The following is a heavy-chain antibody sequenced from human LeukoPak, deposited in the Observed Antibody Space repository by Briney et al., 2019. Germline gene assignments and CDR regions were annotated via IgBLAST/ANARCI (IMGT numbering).Heavy chain of an antibody. D-gene: IGHD2/OR15-2a*01. J-gene: IGHJ4*02. CDR1: GYTFNRYG. Sequence: GASVKVSCKASGYTFNRYGISWVRQAPGQRPEWMGWKGALTGNIDYAPKFQGRVTMNTDTSTRTAYMELSSLVSADTAVYFCARADPTNTGHEYFDYWGRGTLVTVSS. V-gene: IGHV1-18*01. CDR3: ARADPTNTGHEYFDY. CDR2: KGALTGNI.